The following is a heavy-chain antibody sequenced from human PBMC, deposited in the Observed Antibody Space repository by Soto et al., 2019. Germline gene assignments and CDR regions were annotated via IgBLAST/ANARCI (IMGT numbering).Heavy chain of an antibody. CDR1: GYDFTAYD. CDR2: MNPINGAT. J-gene: IGHJ6*02. Sequence: QVQLVQSGAEVKQSGASVKVSCKASGYDFTAYDINWVRQASGQGLEWMGWMNPINGATGSARRFQGRGSMTRTTATGTSYLDLTSLRSDDSAVYYCGRGPSPRAPAGGTPYYYAMDVWGQGTTVTVSS. D-gene: IGHD6-13*01. V-gene: IGHV1-8*02. CDR3: GRGPSPRAPAGGTPYYYAMDV.